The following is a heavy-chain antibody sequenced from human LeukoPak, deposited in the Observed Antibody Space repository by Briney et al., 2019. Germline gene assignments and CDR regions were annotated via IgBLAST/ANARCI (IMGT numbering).Heavy chain of an antibody. CDR2: INPNSGGT. D-gene: IGHD3-10*01. CDR3: ARDGYYGSGSYDH. J-gene: IGHJ4*02. V-gene: IGHV1-2*04. CDR1: GYTFTGNY. Sequence: ASVKGSCKASGYTFTGNYMHWVRQAPGQGLEWMGWINPNSGGTDYAQKFQGWVTMPRDTSISTAYMELSRLRSDDTAVSYCARDGYYGSGSYDHWGQGTLVTVSS.